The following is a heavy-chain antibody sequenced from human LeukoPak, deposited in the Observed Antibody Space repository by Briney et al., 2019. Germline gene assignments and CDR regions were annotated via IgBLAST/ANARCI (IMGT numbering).Heavy chain of an antibody. D-gene: IGHD3-9*01. V-gene: IGHV4-4*02. J-gene: IGHJ4*02. CDR1: GVSISSSEW. CDR2: IHRDGRT. Sequence: SETLSLTCAVSGVSISSSEWWICVREPPEQRLEGIGEIHRDGRTSYNPSLKSRFTMSMDYSKSQFSLSVTSLTAANTAIYYCGKTDIYFNLIDYWGPGSLVTVSS. CDR3: GKTDIYFNLIDY.